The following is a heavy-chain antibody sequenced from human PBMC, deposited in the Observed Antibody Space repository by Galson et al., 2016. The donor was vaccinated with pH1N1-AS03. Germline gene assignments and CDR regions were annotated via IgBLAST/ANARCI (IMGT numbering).Heavy chain of an antibody. CDR2: INEDGSET. J-gene: IGHJ4*02. CDR3: IFLRGGD. CDR1: GFTFSNYW. Sequence: SVRLSCAASGFTFSNYWITWVRQAPGKGLEWVASINEDGSETHSVDSVKGRVTISRDNSKNPLYIQMNNLRVDDTSVYYCIFLRGGDWGQGTLVTVSS. D-gene: IGHD3-10*01. V-gene: IGHV3-7*01.